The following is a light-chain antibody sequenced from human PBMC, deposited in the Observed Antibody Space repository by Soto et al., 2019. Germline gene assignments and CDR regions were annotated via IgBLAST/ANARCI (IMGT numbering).Light chain of an antibody. CDR1: QSVRSSY. Sequence: EIVLTQSPGTLSLSPGERATLSCRASQSVRSSYLAWYQQKPGQAPRLLIYGASTRATGVPDRFSGSGSGTDFTLTINRLEPEDFLVYYCQQYGSSPPEYTFGQGTKLEIK. CDR2: GAS. J-gene: IGKJ2*01. CDR3: QQYGSSPPEYT. V-gene: IGKV3-20*01.